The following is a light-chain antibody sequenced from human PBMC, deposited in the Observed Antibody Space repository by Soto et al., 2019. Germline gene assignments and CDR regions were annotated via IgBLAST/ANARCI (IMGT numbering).Light chain of an antibody. J-gene: IGLJ1*01. CDR1: SSDVGGYNY. CDR3: CSYAGSPYV. Sequence: QSALTQPRSVSGSPGQSVTISCIGTSSDVGGYNYVSWYQQYPGKAPKLMIYEVSKRPSRVPDRFSGSKFGNTASLTISGVQAEDEADYYCCSYAGSPYVFGTGTKVTVL. V-gene: IGLV2-11*01. CDR2: EVS.